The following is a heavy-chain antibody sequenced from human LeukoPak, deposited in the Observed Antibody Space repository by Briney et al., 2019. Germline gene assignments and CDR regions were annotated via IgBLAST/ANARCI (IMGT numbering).Heavy chain of an antibody. CDR1: GGSISSYY. V-gene: IGHV4-59*01. Sequence: SETLSLTCTVSGGSISSYYWSWIRQPPGKGLEGIGYIYYSGSTNYNPSLKSRVTISVDTSKNQFSLKLISVTAADTAVYYCARRYCSSTSCSIDYWGQGTLVTVSS. CDR3: ARRYCSSTSCSIDY. D-gene: IGHD2-2*01. CDR2: IYYSGST. J-gene: IGHJ4*02.